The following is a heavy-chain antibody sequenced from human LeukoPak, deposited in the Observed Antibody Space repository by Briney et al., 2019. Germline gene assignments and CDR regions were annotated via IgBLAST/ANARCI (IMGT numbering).Heavy chain of an antibody. CDR3: AKITIAVAGRDHFDY. Sequence: GGSLRLSCAASGFTFSSYAMHWVRQAPGKGLEWVAFIRYDGSNKYYADSVKGRFTISRDNSKNTLYLQMNSLRAEDTAVYYCAKITIAVAGRDHFDYWGQGTLVTVSS. V-gene: IGHV3-30*02. CDR2: IRYDGSNK. D-gene: IGHD6-19*01. J-gene: IGHJ4*02. CDR1: GFTFSSYA.